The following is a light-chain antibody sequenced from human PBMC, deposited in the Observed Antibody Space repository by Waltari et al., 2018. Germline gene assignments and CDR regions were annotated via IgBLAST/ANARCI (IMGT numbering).Light chain of an antibody. Sequence: SYVLTQVPSVSVAPGETARITCGGNNIADKNVHWYQQKPGQAPVLVIFYDSDRPSGIPERFSGSNSGNTATLTISRAEAGDEADYYCQVWDTSIDLSVFGTGTKVTVL. CDR1: NIADKN. CDR3: QVWDTSIDLSV. V-gene: IGLV3-21*04. J-gene: IGLJ1*01. CDR2: YDS.